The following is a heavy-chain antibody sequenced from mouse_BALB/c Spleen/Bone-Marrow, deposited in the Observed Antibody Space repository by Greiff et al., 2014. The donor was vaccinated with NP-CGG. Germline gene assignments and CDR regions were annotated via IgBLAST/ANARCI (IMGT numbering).Heavy chain of an antibody. J-gene: IGHJ1*01. Sequence: VQLQQSGAELARPGASVKLSCKASGYTFTSYWMQWVKQRPGQGLEWIGAIYPGDGDTRYTQKFKGKATLTADKSSSTAYMQLSSLAPEDSAVYYCARYYYGSSYEYFDVWGAGTTVTVSS. V-gene: IGHV1-87*01. CDR2: IYPGDGDT. D-gene: IGHD1-1*01. CDR3: ARYYYGSSYEYFDV. CDR1: GYTFTSYW.